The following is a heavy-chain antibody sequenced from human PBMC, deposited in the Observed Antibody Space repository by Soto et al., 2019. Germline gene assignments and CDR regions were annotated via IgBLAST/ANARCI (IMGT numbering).Heavy chain of an antibody. CDR2: IYYSGST. V-gene: IGHV4-59*01. CDR1: GGSISSYY. D-gene: IGHD6-25*01. CDR3: ARDWKSAIAAGLDY. Sequence: SETLSLTCTVSGGSISSYYWSWIRQPPGKGLEWIGYIYYSGSTNYNPSLKSRVTMTTDTSTNTAYMELRSLRSDDTAVYYCARDWKSAIAAGLDYWGQGTLVTVSS. J-gene: IGHJ4*02.